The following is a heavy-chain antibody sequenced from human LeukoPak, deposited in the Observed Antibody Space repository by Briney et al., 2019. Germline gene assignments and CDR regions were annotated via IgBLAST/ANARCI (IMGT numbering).Heavy chain of an antibody. CDR3: AKRGSELLFWRNMDV. V-gene: IGHV3-30*02. J-gene: IGHJ6*03. Sequence: GGSLRLSCAASGFTFSSYGMHWVRQAPGKGLEWVAFIRYDGSNKYYADSVKGRFTISRDNSKNTLYLQMNSLRAEDTAVYYCAKRGSELLFWRNMDVWGKGTTVTVSS. D-gene: IGHD1-26*01. CDR2: IRYDGSNK. CDR1: GFTFSSYG.